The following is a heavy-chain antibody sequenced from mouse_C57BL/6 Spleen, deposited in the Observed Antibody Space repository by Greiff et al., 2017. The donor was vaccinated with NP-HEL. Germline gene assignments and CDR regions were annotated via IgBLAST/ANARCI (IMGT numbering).Heavy chain of an antibody. Sequence: EVKLMESGAELVRPGASVKLSCTASGFNIKDDYMHWVKQRPEQGLEWIGWIDPENGDTEYASKFQGKATITADTSSNTAYLQLSSLTSEDTAVYYCTTQNIFDYWGQGTTLTVSS. J-gene: IGHJ2*01. V-gene: IGHV14-4*01. CDR2: IDPENGDT. CDR3: TTQNIFDY. CDR1: GFNIKDDY.